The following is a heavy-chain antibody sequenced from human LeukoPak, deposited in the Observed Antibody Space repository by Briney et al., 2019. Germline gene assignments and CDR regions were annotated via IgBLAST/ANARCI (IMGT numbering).Heavy chain of an antibody. V-gene: IGHV3-23*01. CDR3: ARDSNWGFAH. CDR1: GFTFSTYG. Sequence: PGGSLRLSCEASGFTFSTYGMTWVRQAPGKGLEWVSGITGSSTWAYYADSVKGRFTISRDNSMNTLYLQMNSLRAEDTAVYYCARDSNWGFAHWGQGALVTVAS. CDR2: ITGSSTWA. D-gene: IGHD7-27*01. J-gene: IGHJ4*02.